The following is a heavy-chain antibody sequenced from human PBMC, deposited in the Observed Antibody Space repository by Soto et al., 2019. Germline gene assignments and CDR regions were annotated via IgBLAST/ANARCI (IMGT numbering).Heavy chain of an antibody. CDR1: GGTFSSYA. CDR3: ASSLMGEVVITTVDAFDI. D-gene: IGHD3-22*01. Sequence: QVQLVQSGAEVKKPGSSVKVSCKASGGTFSSYAISWVRQAPGQGLEWMGGIIPIFGTANYAQKFQGRVTITADESTSTDYMELSRLRSEDTAVYYCASSLMGEVVITTVDAFDIWGQGTMVTVSS. CDR2: IIPIFGTA. J-gene: IGHJ3*02. V-gene: IGHV1-69*01.